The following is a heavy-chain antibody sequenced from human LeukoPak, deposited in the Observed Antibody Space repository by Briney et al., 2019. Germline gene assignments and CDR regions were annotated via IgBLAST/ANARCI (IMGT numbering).Heavy chain of an antibody. CDR2: ISSSSSYT. Sequence: GGSLRLSCAASGFTFSDYYMSWIRQAPGKGLEWVSYISSSSSYTNYADSVKGRFTISRDNAKNSLYLQMNNLRAEDTAVYYCARMEYSSGWSSWFDPWGQGTLVTVSS. J-gene: IGHJ5*02. D-gene: IGHD6-19*01. CDR1: GFTFSDYY. CDR3: ARMEYSSGWSSWFDP. V-gene: IGHV3-11*06.